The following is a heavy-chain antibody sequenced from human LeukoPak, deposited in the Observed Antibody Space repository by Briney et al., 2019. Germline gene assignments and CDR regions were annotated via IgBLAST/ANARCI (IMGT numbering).Heavy chain of an antibody. CDR1: GVSVSSYY. D-gene: IGHD5-24*01. Sequence: SETLSLTCTVSGVSVSSYYWSWIRQPPGKGLEWIGEINHSGSTNYNPSLKSRVTISVDTSRNQFSLKLSSVTAADTAVYYCARVRWYFDYWGQGTLVTVSS. CDR3: ARVRWYFDY. J-gene: IGHJ4*02. CDR2: INHSGST. V-gene: IGHV4-34*01.